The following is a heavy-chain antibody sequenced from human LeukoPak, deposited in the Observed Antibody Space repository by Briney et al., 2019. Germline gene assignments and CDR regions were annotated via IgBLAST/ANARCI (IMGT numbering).Heavy chain of an antibody. J-gene: IGHJ4*02. CDR3: AKDLLDCSSTSCYGPGFDY. V-gene: IGHV3-53*01. Sequence: GGSLRLSCAASGFTVSSNYMSWVRQAPGKGLEWVSVIYSGGSTYYADSVKGRFTISRDNSKNTLYLQMNSLRAEDTAVYYCAKDLLDCSSTSCYGPGFDYWGQGTLVTVSS. D-gene: IGHD2-2*01. CDR1: GFTVSSNY. CDR2: IYSGGST.